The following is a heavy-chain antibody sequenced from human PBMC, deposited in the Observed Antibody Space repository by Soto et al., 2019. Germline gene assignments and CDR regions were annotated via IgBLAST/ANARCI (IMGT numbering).Heavy chain of an antibody. CDR1: AYSFTSYW. CDR2: IHPGNSDT. Sequence: PGESLKISCKGSAYSFTSYWIGWVRQMPGKGLEYMGAIHPGNSDTRYSPSFQDQVTISADKSISTAYLQWSSLKASDIAIYYCAIGGDGYTWGAYWGKGTQVTVSS. CDR3: AIGGDGYTWGAY. V-gene: IGHV5-51*01. D-gene: IGHD3-16*01. J-gene: IGHJ4*02.